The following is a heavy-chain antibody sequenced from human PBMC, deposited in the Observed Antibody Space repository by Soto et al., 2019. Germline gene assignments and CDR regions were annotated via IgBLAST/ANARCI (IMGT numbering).Heavy chain of an antibody. CDR3: AKGSVEQLRRQGMDV. Sequence: PGGSLRLSCVASGFTFSNYAMSWVRQAPGKGLEWVSTISGSGGSTYYADSVKGRFTMSRDNSQNTLFVQMNSLRVEDTAVYYCAKGSVEQLRRQGMDVWGQGTTVTVSS. V-gene: IGHV3-23*01. D-gene: IGHD1-1*01. J-gene: IGHJ6*02. CDR2: ISGSGGST. CDR1: GFTFSNYA.